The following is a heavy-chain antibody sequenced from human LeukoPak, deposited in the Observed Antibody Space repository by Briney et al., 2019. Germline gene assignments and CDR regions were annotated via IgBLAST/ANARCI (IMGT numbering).Heavy chain of an antibody. D-gene: IGHD2-8*01. CDR3: AKDSIERNGVYDAFDV. J-gene: IGHJ3*01. CDR1: GFTFSEFA. V-gene: IGHV3-23*01. CDR2: IGGGGVDR. Sequence: GGSLRLSCVASGFTFSEFAMNWVRQVPGKGPEWVSHIGGGGVDREYEESVKGRFTVPRDNSRNSLYLQMNSLRGEDTAIYYCAKDSIERNGVYDAFDVWGQGTKVTVAS.